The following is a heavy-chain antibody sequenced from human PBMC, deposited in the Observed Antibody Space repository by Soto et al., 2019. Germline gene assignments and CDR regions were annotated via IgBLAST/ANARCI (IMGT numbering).Heavy chain of an antibody. CDR1: GYTFTRYT. V-gene: IGHV1-3*01. CDR2: INPDNGNT. D-gene: IGHD2-15*01. J-gene: IGHJ5*02. Sequence: QVQLVQSGAEVKKPGASVKISCKASGYTFTRYTMNWVRQAPGQRLEWMGRINPDNGNTKSSQKFQDRVIITRDTSAGTAYMVLSSLRSEDTAVYYCARGIATGQLEPWGQGTLVTVSS. CDR3: ARGIATGQLEP.